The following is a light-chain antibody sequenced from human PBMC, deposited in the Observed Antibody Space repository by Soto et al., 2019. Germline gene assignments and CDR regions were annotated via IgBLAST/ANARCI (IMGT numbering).Light chain of an antibody. CDR2: DTS. CDR1: QFLSSY. CDR3: QQRSNWPSIT. J-gene: IGKJ5*01. Sequence: EVVLTQSPATLSLAPGERATLSCRASQFLSSYLAWYQQKPGQPPRLLIYDTSNRATGIPGRFSGSGSGTEFTLTISSLEPEDFAVYYCQQRSNWPSITFGQGTRLEI. V-gene: IGKV3-11*01.